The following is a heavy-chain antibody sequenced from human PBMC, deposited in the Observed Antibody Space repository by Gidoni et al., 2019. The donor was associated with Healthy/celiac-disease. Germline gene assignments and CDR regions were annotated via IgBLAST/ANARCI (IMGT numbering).Heavy chain of an antibody. D-gene: IGHD6-19*01. CDR1: GYTFTSYY. CDR2: INPSGGST. Sequence: QVQLVQSGAEVKKHGASVKVSCKASGYTFTSYYMHWVRQAPGQGLEWMGIINPSGGSTSYAQKFQGRVTMTRDTSTSTVYMELSSLRSEDTAVYYCARARQWLAEVYYYGMDVWGQGTTVTVSS. CDR3: ARARQWLAEVYYYGMDV. J-gene: IGHJ6*02. V-gene: IGHV1-46*01.